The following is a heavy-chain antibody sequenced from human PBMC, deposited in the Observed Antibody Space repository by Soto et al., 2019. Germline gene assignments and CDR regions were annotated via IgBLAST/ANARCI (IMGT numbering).Heavy chain of an antibody. CDR3: ASGRVSPWFDP. J-gene: IGHJ5*02. CDR1: GGSFGGYY. V-gene: IGHV4-34*01. Sequence: QVQLQQWGAGLLKPSETLSLTCAVYGGSFGGYYWSWIRQPPGKGLEWIGEINHSGSTNYNPSLKSRVTISVDTSKNQFSLNLNSLTAADTAVYYCASGRVSPWFDPWGQGTLVTVSS. CDR2: INHSGST. D-gene: IGHD6-13*01.